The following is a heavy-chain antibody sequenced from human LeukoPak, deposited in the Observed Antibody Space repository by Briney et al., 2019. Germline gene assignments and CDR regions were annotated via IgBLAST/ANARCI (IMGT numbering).Heavy chain of an antibody. V-gene: IGHV3-30*03. J-gene: IGHJ4*02. CDR2: ISYDGCNK. CDR1: GFTFSSYG. D-gene: IGHD3-22*01. Sequence: PGGSLRLSCAASGFTFSSYGMHWVRQAPGKGLEWVAVISYDGCNKYYADSVKGRFTISRDNSKNTLYLQMNSLRAEDTAVYYCARDGNYYDSSGYIRNYFDYWGQGTLVTVSS. CDR3: ARDGNYYDSSGYIRNYFDY.